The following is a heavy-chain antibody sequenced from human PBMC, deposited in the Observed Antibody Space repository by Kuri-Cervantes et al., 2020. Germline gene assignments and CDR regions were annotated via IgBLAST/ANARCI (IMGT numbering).Heavy chain of an antibody. CDR3: ARLAVRGDFDY. J-gene: IGHJ4*02. D-gene: IGHD3-10*01. V-gene: IGHV3-21*01. CDR1: GFTFSSYS. Sequence: GGSLRLSCAASGFTFSSYSMNWVRQAPRKGLEWVSSISSSSSYIYYADSVKGRFTISRDNAKNSLYLQMNSLRAEDTAAYYCARLAVRGDFDYWGQGTLVTDSS. CDR2: ISSSSSYI.